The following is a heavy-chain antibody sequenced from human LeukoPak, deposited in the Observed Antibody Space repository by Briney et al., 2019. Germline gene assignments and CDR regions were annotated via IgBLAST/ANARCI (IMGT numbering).Heavy chain of an antibody. CDR3: ARGYYDSSGYYYGNWFDP. J-gene: IGHJ5*02. CDR1: GYTFTGYY. D-gene: IGHD3-22*01. CDR2: INPNSGGT. Sequence: GASVKVSCKASGYTFTGYYMHWVRQAPGQGLEWMGWINPNSGGTNYAQKFQGRVTMTRDTSISTAYMELSRLRSDDTAVYYCARGYYDSSGYYYGNWFDPWGQGTLVTVSS. V-gene: IGHV1-2*02.